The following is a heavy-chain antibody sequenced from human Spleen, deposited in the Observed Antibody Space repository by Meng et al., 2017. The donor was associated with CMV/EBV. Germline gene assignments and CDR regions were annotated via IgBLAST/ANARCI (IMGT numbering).Heavy chain of an antibody. Sequence: SGFTFSSYSMNWGRQAPGKGLEWVSSISSSSSYIYYADSVKGRFTISRDNAKNSLYLQMNSLRAEDTAVYYCARGGSIAARGGAFDIWGQGTMVTVSS. D-gene: IGHD6-6*01. CDR1: GFTFSSYS. CDR3: ARGGSIAARGGAFDI. J-gene: IGHJ3*02. V-gene: IGHV3-21*01. CDR2: ISSSSSYI.